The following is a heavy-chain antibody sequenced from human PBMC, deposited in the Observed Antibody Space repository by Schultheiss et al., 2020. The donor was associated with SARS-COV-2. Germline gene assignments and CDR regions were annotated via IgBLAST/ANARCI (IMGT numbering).Heavy chain of an antibody. CDR1: GYSFTSYW. CDR2: IYPGDSDT. V-gene: IGHV5-51*01. CDR3: ARLGGSGYYYPLGY. J-gene: IGHJ4*02. Sequence: GESLKISCKGSGYSFTSYWIGWVRQMPGKGLEWMGIIYPGDSDTRYSPSFEGQVTISVDTSINTAYLHWSSLKASDSAMYYCARLGGSGYYYPLGYWGQGTLVTVSS. D-gene: IGHD3-22*01.